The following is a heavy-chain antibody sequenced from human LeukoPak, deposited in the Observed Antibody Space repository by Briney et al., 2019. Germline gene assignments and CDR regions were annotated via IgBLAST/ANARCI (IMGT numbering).Heavy chain of an antibody. CDR3: ASTTWYSGSYSRAYYFDY. D-gene: IGHD1-26*01. CDR1: GGSISSYY. CDR2: IYYSGST. Sequence: SETLSLTCTVSGGSISSYYWSWIRQPPGKGLEWIGYIYYSGSTNYNPSLKSRVTISVDTSKNQFSLKLSSVTAADTAVYYCASTTWYSGSYSRAYYFDYWGRGTLVTVSS. V-gene: IGHV4-59*12. J-gene: IGHJ4*02.